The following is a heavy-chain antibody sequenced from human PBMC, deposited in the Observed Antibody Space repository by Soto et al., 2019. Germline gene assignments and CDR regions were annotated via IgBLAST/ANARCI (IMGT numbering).Heavy chain of an antibody. CDR1: GGSISSYY. V-gene: IGHV4-59*01. CDR3: ARDSLIARPGRQRDNWFDP. CDR2: IYYSGST. Sequence: PSETLSPTCTVSGGSISSYYWSWIRQPPGKGLEWIGYIYYSGSTNYNPSLKSRVTISVDTSKNQFSLKLSSVTAADTAVYYCARDSLIARPGRQRDNWFDPWGQGTLVTVSS. D-gene: IGHD6-25*01. J-gene: IGHJ5*02.